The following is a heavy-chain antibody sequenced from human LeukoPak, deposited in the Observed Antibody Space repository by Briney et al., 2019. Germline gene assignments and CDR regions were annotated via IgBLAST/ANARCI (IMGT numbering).Heavy chain of an antibody. V-gene: IGHV3-23*01. J-gene: IGHJ4*02. Sequence: GGSLRLSCAASGFTFSDYYMNWVRQAPGKGLEWLSFISRTGDVTYYADSVKGRFTISRDNSKSTLYVQMNSLRAEDTAVYYCAKSTSFYLDSWGQGTLVTVSS. CDR3: AKSTSFYLDS. CDR2: ISRTGDVT. CDR1: GFTFSDYY.